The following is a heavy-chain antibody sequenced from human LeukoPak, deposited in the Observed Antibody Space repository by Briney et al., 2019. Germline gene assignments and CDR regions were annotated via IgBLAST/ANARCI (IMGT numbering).Heavy chain of an antibody. Sequence: SGGSLRHSCAASGFTFSSYSMNWVRQAPWKGLEWVSYISSSSSTIYYADSVKGRFTISRDNAKNSLYLQMNSLRAEDTAVYYCARAPRYDSSGYYYVWGQGTLVTVSS. CDR1: GFTFSSYS. D-gene: IGHD3-22*01. V-gene: IGHV3-48*01. CDR3: ARAPRYDSSGYYYV. CDR2: ISSSSSTI. J-gene: IGHJ4*02.